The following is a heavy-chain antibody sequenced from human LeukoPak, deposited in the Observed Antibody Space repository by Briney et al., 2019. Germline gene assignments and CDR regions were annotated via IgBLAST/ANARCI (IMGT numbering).Heavy chain of an antibody. Sequence: ASVKVSCKASGYTFTNYDINWVRQATGQGLEWMGWMNPNNGNAGYAQKFQDKVTMTRDTSISTAYMELSSLRSEDTAIYYCARGAWYNSAYTALHYFDYWGQGTLVTVSS. CDR2: MNPNNGNA. J-gene: IGHJ4*02. CDR1: GYTFTNYD. CDR3: ARGAWYNSAYTALHYFDY. D-gene: IGHD6-19*01. V-gene: IGHV1-8*01.